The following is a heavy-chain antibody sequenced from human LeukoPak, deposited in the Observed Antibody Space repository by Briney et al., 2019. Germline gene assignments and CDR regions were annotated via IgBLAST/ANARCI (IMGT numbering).Heavy chain of an antibody. Sequence: GGSLRLSCAASGFTFSSYAMHWVRQAPGKGLEWVAVISYDGSNKYYADSVKGRFTISRDNSKNTLYLQMNSLRAEDPAVYYCARGFPLQYGDYGVFDYWGQGTLVTVSP. J-gene: IGHJ4*02. D-gene: IGHD4-17*01. CDR1: GFTFSSYA. CDR2: ISYDGSNK. V-gene: IGHV3-30-3*01. CDR3: ARGFPLQYGDYGVFDY.